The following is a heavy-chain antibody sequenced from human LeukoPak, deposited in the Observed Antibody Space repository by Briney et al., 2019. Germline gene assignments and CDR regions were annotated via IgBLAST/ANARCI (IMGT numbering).Heavy chain of an antibody. Sequence: GEINHSGTTTYHPSLKSRVTISVDTSKNQFSLKLSSVTAADTAVYYCATVPGSAGYYGMDVWGQGTTVTVSS. J-gene: IGHJ6*02. D-gene: IGHD3-10*01. CDR2: INHSGTT. CDR3: ATVPGSAGYYGMDV. V-gene: IGHV4-34*01.